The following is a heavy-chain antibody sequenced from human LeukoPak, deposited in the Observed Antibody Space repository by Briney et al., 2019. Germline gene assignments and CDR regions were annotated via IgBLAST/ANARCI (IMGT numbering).Heavy chain of an antibody. V-gene: IGHV3-7*01. Sequence: PGGSLRLSCAASGFPFSSYSMNWVRQAPGKGLEWVANIKKDGSEKYYVDSVKGRFTISRDNVKSSLFLQMNSLRAEDTAVYYCAREFCINGVCLTTTFDSWGQGSLVTVSS. CDR2: IKKDGSEK. CDR3: AREFCINGVCLTTTFDS. CDR1: GFPFSSYS. J-gene: IGHJ4*02. D-gene: IGHD2-8*01.